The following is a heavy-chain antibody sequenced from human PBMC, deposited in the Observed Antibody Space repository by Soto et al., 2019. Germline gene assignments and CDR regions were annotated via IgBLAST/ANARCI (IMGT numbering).Heavy chain of an antibody. Sequence: LSLTCAVYGGSFSGYYWSWIRQPPGKGLEWIGEINHSGSTNYNPSLKSRVTISVDTSKNQFSLKLSSVTAADTAVYYCARGLRYSRNIVVVVAAPRGAFDIWGQGTMVTV. V-gene: IGHV4-34*01. D-gene: IGHD2-15*01. CDR1: GGSFSGYY. CDR2: INHSGST. CDR3: ARGLRYSRNIVVVVAAPRGAFDI. J-gene: IGHJ3*02.